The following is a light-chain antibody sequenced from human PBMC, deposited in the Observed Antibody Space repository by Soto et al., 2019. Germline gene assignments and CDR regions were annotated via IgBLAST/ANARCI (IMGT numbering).Light chain of an antibody. Sequence: DTQITQSPSSLSASPGERITVTCQWSQDISNYLNWYQQKPGKVLKVLIFGASMWQGGVQSRFSGIGSGTEFTLTISSLQPEDFATYVCQQSYTTPPWTFGQGTKVDIK. CDR3: QQSYTTPPWT. J-gene: IGKJ1*01. CDR2: GAS. CDR1: QDISNY. V-gene: IGKV1-39*01.